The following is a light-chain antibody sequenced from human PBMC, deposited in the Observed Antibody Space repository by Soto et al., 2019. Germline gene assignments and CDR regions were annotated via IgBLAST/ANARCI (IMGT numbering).Light chain of an antibody. J-gene: IGKJ5*01. CDR1: QNINNY. CDR2: DAS. Sequence: DIQMTQSPSSLSASVGDRVTITCQASQNINNYLNWYQQKPGRAPKLLIYDASNLEAGVPSRFRGSGSGTDSTFTISRLQPEDIATYYCQQYENIPTFGQGTRLEIK. V-gene: IGKV1-33*01. CDR3: QQYENIPT.